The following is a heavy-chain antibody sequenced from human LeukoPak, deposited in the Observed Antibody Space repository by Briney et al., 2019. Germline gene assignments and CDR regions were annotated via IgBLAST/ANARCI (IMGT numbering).Heavy chain of an antibody. CDR2: IYSGGST. Sequence: GGSLRLSCAASGFTFSSYAMNWVRQAPGKGLEWVSVIYSGGSTYYADSVKGRFTLSRDNSKNTLYLQMNSLRAEDTAVYYCARSGDILTGYYPYDYWGRGTLVTVSS. CDR3: ARSGDILTGYYPYDY. V-gene: IGHV3-53*01. CDR1: GFTFSSYA. J-gene: IGHJ4*02. D-gene: IGHD3-9*01.